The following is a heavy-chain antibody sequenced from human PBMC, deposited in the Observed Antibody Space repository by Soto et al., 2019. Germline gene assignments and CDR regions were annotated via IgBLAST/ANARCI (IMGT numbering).Heavy chain of an antibody. CDR3: ARDTYSGYDFGL. CDR1: GASVAGGSYY. V-gene: IGHV4-30-4*01. D-gene: IGHD5-12*01. Sequence: SETLSLTCSVSGASVAGGSYYWSCVRQPPGKGLEWIGYIPSRGRPFYNPSLTSRGTISADTSKNQLSLQLTSVTAADTAVYYCARDTYSGYDFGLWGQGTLVTVYS. J-gene: IGHJ5*02. CDR2: IPSRGRP.